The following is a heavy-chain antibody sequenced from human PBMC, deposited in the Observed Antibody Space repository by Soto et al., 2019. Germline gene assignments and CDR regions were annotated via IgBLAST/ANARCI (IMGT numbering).Heavy chain of an antibody. CDR2: IIPRSAKS. J-gene: IGHJ6*02. CDR1: GDTFSTYS. V-gene: IGHV1-69*13. D-gene: IGHD5-18*01. CDR3: ARGGDSYGYGEYYYYGMDV. Sequence: SVKVSCKASGDTFSTYSITWMRQAPGRGLEWVGGIIPRSAKSNYVQKFEGRVTITADESTSTAYMELSSLRSEDTAVYYCARGGDSYGYGEYYYYGMDVWGQGTTVTVSS.